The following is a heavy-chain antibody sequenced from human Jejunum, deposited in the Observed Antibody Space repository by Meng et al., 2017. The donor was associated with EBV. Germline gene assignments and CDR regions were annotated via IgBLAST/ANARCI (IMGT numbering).Heavy chain of an antibody. V-gene: IGHV4-30-2*01. Sequence: QLQLQESGSGLVKPSQTLSLNCAVSGRSISSSYYSWSWIRQPPGKGLELIGDIYHTGSTNYNPSLKSRVTISVEKSKNHFSLKLNSVTAADTAIYYCARVLDCSTTSCYFGIDPWGQGTLVTVSS. CDR1: GRSISSSYYS. J-gene: IGHJ5*02. CDR2: IYHTGST. CDR3: ARVLDCSTTSCYFGIDP. D-gene: IGHD2-2*01.